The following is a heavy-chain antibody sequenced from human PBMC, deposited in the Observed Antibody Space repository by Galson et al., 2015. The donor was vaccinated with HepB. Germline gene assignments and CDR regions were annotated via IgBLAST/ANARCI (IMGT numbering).Heavy chain of an antibody. D-gene: IGHD6-19*01. CDR3: ARGELIAEPGWFDP. J-gene: IGHJ5*02. CDR1: GFTFSSYA. CDR2: ISYDGSNK. Sequence: SLRLSCAASGFTFSSYAMHWVRQAPGKGLEWVAVISYDGSNKYYADSVKGRFTISRDNSKNTLYLQMNSLRAEDTAVYYCARGELIAEPGWFDPWGQGTLVTVSS. V-gene: IGHV3-30-3*01.